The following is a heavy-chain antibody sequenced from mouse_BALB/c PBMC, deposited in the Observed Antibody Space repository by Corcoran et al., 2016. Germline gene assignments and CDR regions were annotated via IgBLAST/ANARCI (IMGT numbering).Heavy chain of an antibody. D-gene: IGHD1-3*01. V-gene: IGHV5-17*01. CDR1: GFTFSSYE. CDR2: ISSSGSTI. CDR3: AREVGAVVTPKYDY. J-gene: IGHJ4*01. Sequence: EVQLVESGGGLVQPGGSLRLSCAASGFTFSSYEMKWVRQAPGKGLEWVSYISSSGSTIYYADSVKGRFTISRDNAKNSLYLQMNSLRAEDTAVYYCAREVGAVVTPKYDYWGQGTLVTVSS.